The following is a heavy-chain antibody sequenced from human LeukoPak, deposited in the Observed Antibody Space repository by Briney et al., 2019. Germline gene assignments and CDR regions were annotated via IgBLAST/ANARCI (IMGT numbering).Heavy chain of an antibody. Sequence: SETLSLTCTVSGGSISSYYWSWIRQPPGKGLEWIGYIYYSGSTNYNPSLESRVTISVDTSKNQFSLKLSSVTAADTAVYYCARFMWGQSNCGGDCYFQWYFDLWGRGTLVTVSS. V-gene: IGHV4-59*01. CDR1: GGSISSYY. CDR2: IYYSGST. J-gene: IGHJ2*01. D-gene: IGHD2-21*02. CDR3: ARFMWGQSNCGGDCYFQWYFDL.